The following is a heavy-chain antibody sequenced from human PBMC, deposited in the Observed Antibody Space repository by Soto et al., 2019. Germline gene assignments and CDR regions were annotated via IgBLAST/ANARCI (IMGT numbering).Heavy chain of an antibody. V-gene: IGHV3-48*01. J-gene: IGHJ2*01. Sequence: EVQLVESGGGLVQPGGSLRLSCAASGFTFSSYTMNWVRQAPGKGLEWVSSISSSSTTIYYADSVKGRFTISRDNVNNSLYLQMNSLRAEDTAVYYCARPLGGDYVPWYFDLWGRGTLVTVSS. CDR1: GFTFSSYT. CDR2: ISSSSTTI. D-gene: IGHD4-17*01. CDR3: ARPLGGDYVPWYFDL.